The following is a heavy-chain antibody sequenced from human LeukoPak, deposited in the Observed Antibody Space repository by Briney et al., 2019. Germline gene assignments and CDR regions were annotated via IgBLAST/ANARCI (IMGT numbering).Heavy chain of an antibody. V-gene: IGHV4-34*01. CDR1: GGSFSGYY. Sequence: SETLSLTCAVYGGSFSGYYWSWIRQPPGKGLEWIGEINHSGSTNYNPSLKSRVTISVDTSKNQFSLKLSSVTAADTAVYYCARLTRYYDASGNYYRPNWFDPWGQGALVTVSS. D-gene: IGHD3-10*01. CDR3: ARLTRYYDASGNYYRPNWFDP. J-gene: IGHJ5*02. CDR2: INHSGST.